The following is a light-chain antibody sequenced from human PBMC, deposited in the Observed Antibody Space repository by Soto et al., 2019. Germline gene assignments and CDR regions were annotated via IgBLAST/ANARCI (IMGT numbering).Light chain of an antibody. J-gene: IGLJ2*01. V-gene: IGLV2-14*02. Sequence: QSALTQPASVSGSPGQSITISCTGTSSDVVNDLLVSWYQQQPGKAPKLMIYEGTKRPAGVSDRFSGSKSGNTASLTISGLQPEDEADYYCSSKRDRNTVLFAGGTQLTVL. CDR3: SSKRDRNTVL. CDR2: EGT. CDR1: SSDVVNDLL.